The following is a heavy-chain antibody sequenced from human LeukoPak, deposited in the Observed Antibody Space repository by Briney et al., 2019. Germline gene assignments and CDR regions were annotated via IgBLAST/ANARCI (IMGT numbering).Heavy chain of an antibody. CDR1: GFTFSSKW. D-gene: IGHD3-16*01. CDR2: VTSDGSVT. V-gene: IGHV3-74*01. CDR3: ARSSFPYYFDY. J-gene: IGHJ4*02. Sequence: GGSLRPSCAASGFTFSSKWMHWVRQAPGEGLVWVSHVTSDGSVTNYADSVKGRFTISRDNAKSTVYLQMNSLRAEDTAVYYCARSSFPYYFDYWGQGSLVTVSS.